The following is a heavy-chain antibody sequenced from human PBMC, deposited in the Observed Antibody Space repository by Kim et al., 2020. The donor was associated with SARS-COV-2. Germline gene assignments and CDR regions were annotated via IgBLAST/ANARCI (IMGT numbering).Heavy chain of an antibody. D-gene: IGHD6-13*01. CDR3: AKKGKPASGQWYFDL. CDR1: GFTFSSFA. CDR2: LSDGGGDT. Sequence: GGSLRLSCAASGFTFSSFAMTWVRLAPGKGLEWVSLLSDGGGDTFYADSVKGRFTISRDNTKNTLYLQMNSLRAEDTAVYYCAKKGKPASGQWYFDLWGRGTLVTVSS. J-gene: IGHJ2*01. V-gene: IGHV3-23*01.